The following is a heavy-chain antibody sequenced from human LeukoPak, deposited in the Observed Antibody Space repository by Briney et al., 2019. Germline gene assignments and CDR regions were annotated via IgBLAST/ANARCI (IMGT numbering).Heavy chain of an antibody. D-gene: IGHD5-24*01. CDR3: ARGDGYTYSLDY. CDR2: IYVTGTT. CDR1: AGSIRSYY. J-gene: IGHJ4*02. V-gene: IGHV4-4*07. Sequence: PSETLSLTCTVSAGSIRSYYWSWIRQPAGKGLEYIGRIYVTGTTNYNPSPESRATMSLDTSKTHFSLKLTSVTAADTAVYYCARGDGYTYSLDYWGQGTLVTVSS.